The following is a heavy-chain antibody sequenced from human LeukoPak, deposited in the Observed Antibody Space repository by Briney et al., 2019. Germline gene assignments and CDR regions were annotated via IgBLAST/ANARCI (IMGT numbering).Heavy chain of an antibody. CDR1: GGSISSYY. J-gene: IGHJ2*01. D-gene: IGHD2-2*01. V-gene: IGHV4-4*07. CDR2: IYSSGSA. CDR3: ARGQYHLLYWYFDL. Sequence: SETLSLTCTVSGGSISSYYWSWIRQPAGKGLEWIGRIYSSGSANYNPSLKSRVTMSVDTSKNQFSLKLSSVTAADAAVYYCARGQYHLLYWYFDLWGRGTLVTVSS.